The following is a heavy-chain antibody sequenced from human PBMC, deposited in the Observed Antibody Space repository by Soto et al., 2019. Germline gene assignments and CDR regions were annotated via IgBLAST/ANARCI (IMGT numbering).Heavy chain of an antibody. CDR2: IYPGDSDT. Sequence: PGASQTISCKVSGYSFTLYWINWVRQMPGKGLEWMGIIYPGDSDTRYSPSFQGQVTISADKSIDTAYLQWRSLKASDTAVYYCARHHGSPGSYFGLDVWGQGTTVTVSS. V-gene: IGHV5-51*01. J-gene: IGHJ6*02. D-gene: IGHD6-13*01. CDR1: GYSFTLYW. CDR3: ARHHGSPGSYFGLDV.